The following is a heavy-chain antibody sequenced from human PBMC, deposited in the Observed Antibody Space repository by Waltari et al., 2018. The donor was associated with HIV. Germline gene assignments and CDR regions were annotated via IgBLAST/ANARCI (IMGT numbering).Heavy chain of an antibody. CDR3: ARAPCSGGSCRLFDY. CDR1: GYTFISYY. V-gene: IGHV1-46*01. Sequence: QVQLVQSGAEVKKPGASVKVSCKASGYTFISYYMHCVRPAPGQGLEGMGIINPSGNSTSYVQKFQGRLTMTRDTSTSTVYMELSSLRSEDTAVYYCARAPCSGGSCRLFDYWGQGILVTVSS. D-gene: IGHD2-15*01. J-gene: IGHJ4*02. CDR2: INPSGNST.